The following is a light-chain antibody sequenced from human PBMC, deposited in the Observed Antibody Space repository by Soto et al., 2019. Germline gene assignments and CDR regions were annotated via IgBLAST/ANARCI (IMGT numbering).Light chain of an antibody. V-gene: IGKV1-9*01. CDR1: QDISNY. Sequence: IRMTQSPASLSASTGDRVTITCRASQDISNYLAWYQQKPGKAPKFLIYGTSTLQRGVPSRFSGSGSGTEFTLTISSLQPEDFATYYCQQVNSYPLTFGGGTKVDIK. J-gene: IGKJ4*01. CDR2: GTS. CDR3: QQVNSYPLT.